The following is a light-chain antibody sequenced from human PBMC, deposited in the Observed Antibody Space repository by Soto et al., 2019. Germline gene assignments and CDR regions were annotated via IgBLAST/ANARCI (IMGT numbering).Light chain of an antibody. CDR2: NNN. V-gene: IGLV1-44*01. CDR3: AAWDDSLNGYV. CDR1: SSNIGTNA. J-gene: IGLJ1*01. Sequence: QSVLTQTPSASGTPGQRVTISCSGGSSNIGTNAVNWYQQLPGTAPKLLIYNNNRRPSGVPDRFSGSKSGTSASLAISGLKSEDEADYYCAAWDDSLNGYVFGTGTKLTVL.